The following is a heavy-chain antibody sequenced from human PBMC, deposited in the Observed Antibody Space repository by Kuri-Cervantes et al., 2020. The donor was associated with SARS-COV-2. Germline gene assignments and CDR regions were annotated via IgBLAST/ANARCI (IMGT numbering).Heavy chain of an antibody. V-gene: IGHV1-69*04. CDR1: GGTFSSYA. Sequence: SVKVSCKASGGTFSSYAISWVRQAPGQGLEWMGRIIPILGIANYAQKFQGRVTITADKSTSTAYMELSSLRSEDTAVYYCARDIIHCSSTSCYTGSYYYGMDVWGQGTKVTVSS. J-gene: IGHJ6*02. CDR3: ARDIIHCSSTSCYTGSYYYGMDV. D-gene: IGHD2-2*02. CDR2: IIPILGIA.